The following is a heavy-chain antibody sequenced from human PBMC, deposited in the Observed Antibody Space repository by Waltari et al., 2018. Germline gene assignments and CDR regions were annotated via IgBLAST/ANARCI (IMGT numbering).Heavy chain of an antibody. D-gene: IGHD1-26*01. Sequence: QVQLVQSGAEVKKPGASVKVSCKASGYTFTGYYMHWVRQAPGQGLEWMGWINPNSGGTNYAQKFQGRVTMTRDTSISTAYMELSRLRSDDTAVYYCARARWELKRVRYYFDYWGQGTLVTVSS. CDR1: GYTFTGYY. CDR3: ARARWELKRVRYYFDY. V-gene: IGHV1-2*02. CDR2: INPNSGGT. J-gene: IGHJ4*02.